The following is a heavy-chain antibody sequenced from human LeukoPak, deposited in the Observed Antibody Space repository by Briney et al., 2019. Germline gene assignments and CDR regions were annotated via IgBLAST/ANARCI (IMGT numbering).Heavy chain of an antibody. CDR3: ARDGIGTMVRGVILNLFDY. Sequence: GGSLRLSCAASGFTFSNYAMHWVRQAPGKGLEWVANIKQDGSEKYYVDSVKGRFTISRDNAKNSLYLQMNSLRAEDTAVYYCARDGIGTMVRGVILNLFDYWGQGTLVTVSS. CDR2: IKQDGSEK. D-gene: IGHD3-10*01. J-gene: IGHJ4*02. V-gene: IGHV3-7*01. CDR1: GFTFSNYA.